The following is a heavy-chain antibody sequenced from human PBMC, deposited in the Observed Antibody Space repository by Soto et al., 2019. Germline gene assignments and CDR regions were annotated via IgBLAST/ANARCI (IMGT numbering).Heavy chain of an antibody. CDR1: GFSLTTSDMG. Sequence: QITLKESGPALVKPTQTLTLTCTFSGFSLTTSDMGVGWIRQSPGQALEWLALIYWNDDKRYSPSLKSRLTITKDTFKNQVVLTMTNMDPVDTATYYCAHDYYDSSTYYPHDAFDIWGQGTLVTVSS. CDR2: IYWNDDK. D-gene: IGHD3-22*01. J-gene: IGHJ3*02. CDR3: AHDYYDSSTYYPHDAFDI. V-gene: IGHV2-5*01.